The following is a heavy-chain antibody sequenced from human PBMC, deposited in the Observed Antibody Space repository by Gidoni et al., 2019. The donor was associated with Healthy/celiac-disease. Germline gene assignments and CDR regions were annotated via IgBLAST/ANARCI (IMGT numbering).Heavy chain of an antibody. V-gene: IGHV3-9*01. J-gene: IGHJ4*02. CDR3: AKDPYYYDSSGYFDY. CDR2: SSWNSGSI. CDR1: GFTFDVYA. Sequence: EVQLVESVAGLVQPGRSLRLSCAPSGFTFDVYAMHWVRQAPGKGLEWVSGSSWNSGSIGYADSVKGRFTISRDNAKNSLYLQMNSLRAEDTALYYCAKDPYYYDSSGYFDYWGQGTLVTVSS. D-gene: IGHD3-22*01.